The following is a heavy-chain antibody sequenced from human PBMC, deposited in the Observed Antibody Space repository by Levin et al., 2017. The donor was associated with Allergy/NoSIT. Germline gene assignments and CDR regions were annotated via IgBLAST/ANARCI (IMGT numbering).Heavy chain of an antibody. V-gene: IGHV3-23*05. CDR1: GFTFSTYG. Sequence: GESLKISCAASGFTFSTYGMNWVRQAPGKGLQWVSVIDGSGSGTDYADAVKGRFTISRDNSKNTLYLHMNSLRVEDTAVYYCAKGDDFGTSSGWYSTNWGQGTLVTVSS. CDR2: IDGSGSGT. CDR3: AKGDDFGTSSGWYSTN. J-gene: IGHJ4*02. D-gene: IGHD6-19*01.